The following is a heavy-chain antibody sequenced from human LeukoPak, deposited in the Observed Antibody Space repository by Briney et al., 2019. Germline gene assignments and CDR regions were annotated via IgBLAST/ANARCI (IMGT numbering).Heavy chain of an antibody. D-gene: IGHD3-3*01. J-gene: IGHJ4*02. CDR2: INPNSGGT. CDR3: ARRWDFWSGYYEDY. CDR1: GYTFTGYY. V-gene: IGHV1-2*02. Sequence: ASVKVSCKASGYTFTGYYMHWVRQAPGQGLEWMGWINPNSGGTNYAQKFQGRVTMTRDTSISTAYMELSRLRSDDTAVYYCARRWDFWSGYYEDYWGQGTLVTVSS.